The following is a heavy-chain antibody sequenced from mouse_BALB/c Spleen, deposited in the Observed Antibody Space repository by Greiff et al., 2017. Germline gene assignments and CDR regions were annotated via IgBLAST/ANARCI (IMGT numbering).Heavy chain of an antibody. Sequence: EVHLVESGPGLVKPSQSLSLTCSVTGYSITSGYYWNWIRQFPGNKLEWMGYISYDGSNNYNPSLKNRISITRDTSKNQFFLKLNSVTTEDTATYYCARHGYYAMDYWGQGTSVTVSS. CDR2: ISYDGSN. J-gene: IGHJ4*01. V-gene: IGHV3-6*02. CDR3: ARHGYYAMDY. CDR1: GYSITSGYY.